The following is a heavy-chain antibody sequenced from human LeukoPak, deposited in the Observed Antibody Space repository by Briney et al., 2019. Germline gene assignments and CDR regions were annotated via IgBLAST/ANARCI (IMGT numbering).Heavy chain of an antibody. J-gene: IGHJ4*02. CDR3: ARHPMYYDSSGSFDY. V-gene: IGHV1-18*01. CDR2: ISAYNGNT. Sequence: ASVKVSCKASGYTFTSYGISWVRQAPGQGLERMGWISAYNGNTNYAQKLQGRVTMTTDTSTSTAYMKLRSLRSDDTAVYYCARHPMYYDSSGSFDYWGQGTLVTVSS. CDR1: GYTFTSYG. D-gene: IGHD3-22*01.